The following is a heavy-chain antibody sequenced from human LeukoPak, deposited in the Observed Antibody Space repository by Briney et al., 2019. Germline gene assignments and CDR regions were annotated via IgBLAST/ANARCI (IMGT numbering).Heavy chain of an antibody. J-gene: IGHJ4*02. CDR1: GYTFTTYY. D-gene: IGHD6-13*01. Sequence: ASVEVSCKASGYTFTTYYLHWVRQAPGQGLEWMGLINPSGDSTSYAQKFQGRVTMTRDTSTSTVYMELSSLRSEDTAVYYCARIIAASATWDYWGQGTLVTVSS. CDR2: INPSGDST. CDR3: ARIIAASATWDY. V-gene: IGHV1-46*01.